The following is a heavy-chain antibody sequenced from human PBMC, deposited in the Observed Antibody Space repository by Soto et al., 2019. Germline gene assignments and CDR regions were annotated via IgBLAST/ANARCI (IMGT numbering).Heavy chain of an antibody. CDR1: YFDFSSYG. Sequence: PRGPLRLSSTGPYFDFSSYGIHCVRQAPGKGLEWVAASSYDGRETFYADSAKGRFTVSKEMSKNTAFLQMNALRHEDTAVYFCARDSGWPILNLDNWGQGTPVTVSS. D-gene: IGHD3-10*01. CDR2: SSYDGRET. J-gene: IGHJ4*02. V-gene: IGHV3-30*03. CDR3: ARDSGWPILNLDN.